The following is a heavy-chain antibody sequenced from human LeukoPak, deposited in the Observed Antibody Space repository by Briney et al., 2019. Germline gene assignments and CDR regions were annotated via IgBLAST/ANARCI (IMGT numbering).Heavy chain of an antibody. V-gene: IGHV3-7*01. D-gene: IGHD5-18*01. CDR3: ARDLAYSRLDY. CDR1: GFTFSNFW. CDR2: INPDGNKK. J-gene: IGHJ4*02. Sequence: GGSLRLSCAASGFTFSNFWMSWVRQAPGKGLEWVASINPDGNKKYSADSVKGRFTISRDNAENSLYLQMNSLRVEDTAFYYCARDLAYSRLDYWGQGMLVTVSS.